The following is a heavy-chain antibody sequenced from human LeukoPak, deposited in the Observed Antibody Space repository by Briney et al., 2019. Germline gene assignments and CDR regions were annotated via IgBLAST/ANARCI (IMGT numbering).Heavy chain of an antibody. J-gene: IGHJ4*02. V-gene: IGHV3-48*02. Sequence: SGGSLRLSCAASGFTFSYYAMNWVRQAPGKGLEWVSYISGSSSRIDYVDSVKGRFTISRDNAKNSLFLQMNSLRDEDTAVYYCVSDESRGYQYKYYFGKWGQGTLVTVSS. D-gene: IGHD1-14*01. CDR2: ISGSSSRI. CDR3: VSDESRGYQYKYYFGK. CDR1: GFTFSYYA.